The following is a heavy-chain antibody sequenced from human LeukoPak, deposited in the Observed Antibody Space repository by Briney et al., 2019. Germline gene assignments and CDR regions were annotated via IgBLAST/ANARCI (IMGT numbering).Heavy chain of an antibody. CDR2: IYYSGST. CDR1: GGSISSYY. Sequence: PSETLSLTCTVSGGSISSYYWSWIRQPPGKGLEWIGYIYYSGSTNYNPSLKSRVTISVDTSKNQFSLKLSSVTAADTAVYYCARGTWSYGSGSYPYYYYYYMDVWGKGTTVTISS. D-gene: IGHD3-10*01. CDR3: ARGTWSYGSGSYPYYYYYYMDV. J-gene: IGHJ6*03. V-gene: IGHV4-59*01.